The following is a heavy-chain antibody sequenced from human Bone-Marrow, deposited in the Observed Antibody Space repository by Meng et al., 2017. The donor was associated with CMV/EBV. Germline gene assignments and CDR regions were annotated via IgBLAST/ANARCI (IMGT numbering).Heavy chain of an antibody. CDR3: ARGARYQLLYAPGAFDI. CDR2: IYPGDSDT. D-gene: IGHD2-2*02. V-gene: IGHV5-51*01. CDR1: GYCFSSYW. J-gene: IGHJ3*02. Sequence: KVSCKGSGYCFSSYWIGWVRQMPGKGLEWMGIIYPGDSDTRYSPSFQGQVTISADKSISTAYLQRSSLRASDTAMYYCARGARYQLLYAPGAFDIWAQGTMVTVSS.